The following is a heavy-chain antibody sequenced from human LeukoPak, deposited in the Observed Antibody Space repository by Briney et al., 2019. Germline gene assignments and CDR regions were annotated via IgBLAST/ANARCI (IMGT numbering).Heavy chain of an antibody. D-gene: IGHD2-15*01. CDR1: GGSISSGGYY. CDR3: ARSIRGGAFDI. Sequence: MPSQTLSLTCTVSGGSISSGGYYWSWIRQPPGKGLEWIGYIYHSGSTYYNPSLKSRVTISVDRSKNQFSLKLSSVTAADTAVYYCARSIRGGAFDIWGQGTMVTVSS. CDR2: IYHSGST. V-gene: IGHV4-30-2*01. J-gene: IGHJ3*02.